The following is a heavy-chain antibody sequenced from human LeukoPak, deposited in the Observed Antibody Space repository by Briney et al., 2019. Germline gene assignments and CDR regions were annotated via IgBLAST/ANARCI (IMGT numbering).Heavy chain of an antibody. J-gene: IGHJ3*02. Sequence: GGSLRLSCAASGFTFRSYDMNWVRQPPGKGLEWVSVISGSGTSTYYADSVKGRFTISRDNSKNTLYLQMNSLRAEDTAVYYCAKPSTENAFDIWGQGTMVTLSS. V-gene: IGHV3-23*01. CDR3: AKPSTENAFDI. D-gene: IGHD6-6*01. CDR2: ISGSGTST. CDR1: GFTFRSYD.